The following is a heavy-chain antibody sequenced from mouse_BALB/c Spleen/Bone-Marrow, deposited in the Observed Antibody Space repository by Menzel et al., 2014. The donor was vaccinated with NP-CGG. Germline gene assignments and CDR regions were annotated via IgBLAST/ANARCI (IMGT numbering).Heavy chain of an antibody. V-gene: IGHV1S81*02. CDR3: AMSTTVGVRYWYFDV. CDR2: IDPNNGRT. CDR1: GYTFTSSW. Sequence: VQLQQSGTELVKPGASVKLYCKASGYTFTSSWMHWVKQKPEQGIEWIREIDPNNGRTNYHEKFKNKATLTVDQSYSTAYMQPSSLSSEDSAFYYCAMSTTVGVRYWYFDVWGAGTTVTVSS. J-gene: IGHJ1*01. D-gene: IGHD1-1*01.